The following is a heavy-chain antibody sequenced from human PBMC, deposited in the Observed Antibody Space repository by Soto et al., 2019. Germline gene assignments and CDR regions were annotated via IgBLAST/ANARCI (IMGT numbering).Heavy chain of an antibody. D-gene: IGHD3-3*01. CDR2: IYHSGST. V-gene: IGHV4-4*02. CDR3: ARSQKYYDFWSGYYTFDY. CDR1: GGSISSSNW. Sequence: QVQLQESGPGLVKPSGTLSLTCAVSGGSISSSNWWSWVRQPPGKGLEWIGEIYHSGSTNYNPSLKSRVTISVDKSKKQFSLKLSSVTAADTAVYYCARSQKYYDFWSGYYTFDYWGQGTLVTVSS. J-gene: IGHJ4*02.